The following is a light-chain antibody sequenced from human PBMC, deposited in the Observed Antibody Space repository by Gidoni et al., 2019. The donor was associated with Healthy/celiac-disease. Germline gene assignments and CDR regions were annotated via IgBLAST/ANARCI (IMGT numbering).Light chain of an antibody. V-gene: IGKV2-40*01. CDR3: MQRIEFPRYT. CDR1: QSLLDSDDGNTY. J-gene: IGKJ2*01. CDR2: TLS. Sequence: DSVMTQTTRALPGTPGEPASISCRSSQSLLDSDDGNTYLDWYLQKPGQSQQLLIYTLSYRASGVPDRFRGSWSGTDFTLTISSVEAEDFGVYYCMQRIEFPRYTFGQGTKLEIK.